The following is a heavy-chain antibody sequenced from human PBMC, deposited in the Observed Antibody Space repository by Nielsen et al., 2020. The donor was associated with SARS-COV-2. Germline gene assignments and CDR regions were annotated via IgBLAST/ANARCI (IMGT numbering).Heavy chain of an antibody. CDR2: IKQDGSEK. Sequence: GESLKISCAASGFTFTDFWFSWVRQTPGKGLEWVANIKQDGSEKNYVDSVKGRFTISRDNAKSSVYLEMNSLRAEDTAVYYCARCRRPYHLFSGDYYWYFDLWGRGTLVTVSS. CDR3: ARCRRPYHLFSGDYYWYFDL. CDR1: GFTFTDFW. D-gene: IGHD4-17*01. J-gene: IGHJ2*01. V-gene: IGHV3-7*01.